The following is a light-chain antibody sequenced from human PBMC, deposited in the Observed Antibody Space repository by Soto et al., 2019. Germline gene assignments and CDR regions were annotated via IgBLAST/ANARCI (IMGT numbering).Light chain of an antibody. Sequence: QPVLTQPPSASATPGQRVSISCSGSRSNIGSNYVYWYQQLPGAAPRLLMYSNNQRPSGVPGRFSDSKSGTSASLAISGLRSEDEADYYCAAWDDNLSGWVFGGGTKLTVL. CDR3: AAWDDNLSGWV. J-gene: IGLJ3*02. CDR2: SNN. V-gene: IGLV1-47*02. CDR1: RSNIGSNY.